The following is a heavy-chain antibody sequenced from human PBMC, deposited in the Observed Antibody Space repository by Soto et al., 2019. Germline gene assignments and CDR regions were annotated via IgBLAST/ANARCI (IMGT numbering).Heavy chain of an antibody. Sequence: SETVSLTCTVSGGSISSYYWSWIRQPAGKGLEWIGRSYTSGSTNYNPSLKSRVTMSVDTSKNQFSLKLSSVTAADTAVYYCASTLVVPAAPPRSYYYYGMDVWGQGTTVTVSS. CDR2: SYTSGST. V-gene: IGHV4-4*07. J-gene: IGHJ6*02. D-gene: IGHD2-2*01. CDR3: ASTLVVPAAPPRSYYYYGMDV. CDR1: GGSISSYY.